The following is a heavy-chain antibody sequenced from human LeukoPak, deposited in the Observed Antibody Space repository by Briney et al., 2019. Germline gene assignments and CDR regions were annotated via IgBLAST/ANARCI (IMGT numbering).Heavy chain of an antibody. CDR3: ARMGLYCSGGSCYGVESSFDY. V-gene: IGHV1-69*13. J-gene: IGHJ4*02. Sequence: ASVKVSCKASGGTFSSYAISWVRQAPGQGLEWMGGIIPIFGTANYAQRFQGRVTITADESTSTAYMELSSLRSEDTAVYYCARMGLYCSGGSCYGVESSFDYWGQGTLVTVSS. CDR2: IIPIFGTA. D-gene: IGHD2-15*01. CDR1: GGTFSSYA.